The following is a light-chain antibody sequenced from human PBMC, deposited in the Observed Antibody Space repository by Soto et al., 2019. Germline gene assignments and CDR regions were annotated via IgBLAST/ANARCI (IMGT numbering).Light chain of an antibody. CDR1: QGISSY. CDR2: AAS. CDR3: QQYYSYART. J-gene: IGKJ2*01. V-gene: IGKV1-8*01. Sequence: AIRMTQSPSSFSASTGDRVTITCRASQGISSYLAWYQQKPGKAPKLLIYAASTLQSGVPSRFSGSGFGTDFTLTIGCLQSEDFATYYCQQYYSYARTFGRGTKLEIK.